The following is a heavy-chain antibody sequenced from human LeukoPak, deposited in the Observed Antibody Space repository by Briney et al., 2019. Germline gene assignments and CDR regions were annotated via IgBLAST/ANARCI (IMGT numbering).Heavy chain of an antibody. D-gene: IGHD6-13*01. J-gene: IGHJ4*02. CDR3: ARVAAGTPFDY. CDR2: INPNSGGT. Sequence: ASVKVSCKASGHTVTGYYMYGVRQAPGQWLELMGRINPNSGGTNYAQKFQGRVTMTRDTSISTAYMELSRLRSDDTAVYYCARVAAGTPFDYWGQGTLVTVSS. V-gene: IGHV1-2*06. CDR1: GHTVTGYY.